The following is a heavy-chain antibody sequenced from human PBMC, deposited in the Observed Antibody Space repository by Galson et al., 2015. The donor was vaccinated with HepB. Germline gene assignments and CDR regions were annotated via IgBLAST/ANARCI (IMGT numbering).Heavy chain of an antibody. CDR2: ISYDGSNK. CDR1: GFTFSSYA. CDR3: ARDFVTTGTATFDY. Sequence: SLRLSCAASGFTFSSYAMHWVRQAPGKGLEWVAVISYDGSNKYYADSVKGRFTISRDNSKNTLYLQMNSLRAEDTAVYYCARDFVTTGTATFDYWGQGTLVTVSS. D-gene: IGHD1-1*01. V-gene: IGHV3-30-3*01. J-gene: IGHJ4*02.